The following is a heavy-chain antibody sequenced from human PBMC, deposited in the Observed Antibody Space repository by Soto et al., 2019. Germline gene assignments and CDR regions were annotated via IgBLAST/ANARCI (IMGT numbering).Heavy chain of an antibody. CDR1: GYSFTSYW. CDR2: ICPGDSDT. V-gene: IGHV5-51*01. Sequence: GESLKISCKGSGYSFTSYWIGWVRQMPGKGLECMGIICPGDSDTRYSPSFQGQVTISADKSISTAYLQWSSLKASDTAMYYCASLRYSSSWSDWGQGTLVTVSS. CDR3: ASLRYSSSWSD. D-gene: IGHD6-13*01. J-gene: IGHJ4*02.